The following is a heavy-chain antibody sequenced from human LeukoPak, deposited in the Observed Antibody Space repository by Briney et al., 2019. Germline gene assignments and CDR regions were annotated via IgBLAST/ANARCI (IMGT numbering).Heavy chain of an antibody. Sequence: PGGSLRLSCAASGFTFSSYPMTWVRQVPGRGPEWVANVNRDGSETYYLDSVKGRFTISKDNAKNSLYPQMNSLRAEDTALYHCARNNGMDVWGQGTTVIVSS. CDR3: ARNNGMDV. J-gene: IGHJ6*02. CDR1: GFTFSSYP. CDR2: VNRDGSET. V-gene: IGHV3-7*03.